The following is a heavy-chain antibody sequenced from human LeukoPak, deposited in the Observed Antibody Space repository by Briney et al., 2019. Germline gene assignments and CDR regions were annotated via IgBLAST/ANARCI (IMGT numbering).Heavy chain of an antibody. J-gene: IGHJ4*02. CDR1: GFTFNSYG. V-gene: IGHV3-23*01. D-gene: IGHD5-18*01. Sequence: GGSLRLSYVASGFTFNSYGMSWVRQAPGKGLEWVSTFSGGVSTTWHADSVRGRFTISRDNSKNTVHLQMNSLRAEDTAVYYCARGGVQLWYYLDYWGQGTLVTVSS. CDR2: FSGGVSTT. CDR3: ARGGVQLWYYLDY.